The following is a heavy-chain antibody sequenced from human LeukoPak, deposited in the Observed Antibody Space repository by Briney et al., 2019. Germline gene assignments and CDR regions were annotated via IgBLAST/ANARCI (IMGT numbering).Heavy chain of an antibody. V-gene: IGHV3-11*01. CDR2: ISNSGNTI. Sequence: GGSLRLSCAASGFTFGDYYMTWIRQAPGKGLEWVSYISNSGNTIKEADSVKGRFTISRDNAQNSLFLQIKSLRAEDTAVYYCARYRVITNDYFDSWGQGTLVTVSS. D-gene: IGHD3-16*01. J-gene: IGHJ4*02. CDR1: GFTFGDYY. CDR3: ARYRVITNDYFDS.